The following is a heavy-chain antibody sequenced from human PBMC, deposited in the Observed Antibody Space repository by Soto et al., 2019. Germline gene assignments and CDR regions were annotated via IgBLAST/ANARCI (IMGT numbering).Heavy chain of an antibody. CDR1: SGSIFSSNW. D-gene: IGHD6-19*01. Sequence: QVQLQESGPGLVKPSETLSLTCVVSSGSIFSSNWWSWVRQPPGKGLEWIGEIHHSGSTHYNPSPPSRVTMSVGQSKNHFSLELSSVTAADTAVYYCASHLVVTGTRGFDHWGLGTLVTVSS. CDR2: IHHSGST. J-gene: IGHJ4*02. CDR3: ASHLVVTGTRGFDH. V-gene: IGHV4-4*02.